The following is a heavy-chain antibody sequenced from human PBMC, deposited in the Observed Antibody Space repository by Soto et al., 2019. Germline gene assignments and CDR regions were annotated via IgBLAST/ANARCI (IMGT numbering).Heavy chain of an antibody. J-gene: IGHJ4*02. CDR1: GGTFSSYT. Sequence: QVQLVQSGAEVKKPGSSVKVSCKASGGTFSSYTISWVRQAPGQGLEWMGRIIPILGIANYAQKFQGRVTITADKSTSPAYMGRSSLRSEDTAVYYCAMAYCSSTSCYRDYWGQGTLVTVSS. CDR3: AMAYCSSTSCYRDY. D-gene: IGHD2-2*02. V-gene: IGHV1-69*02. CDR2: IIPILGIA.